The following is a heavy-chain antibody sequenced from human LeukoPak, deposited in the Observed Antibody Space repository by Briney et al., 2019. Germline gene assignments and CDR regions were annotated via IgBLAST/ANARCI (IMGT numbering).Heavy chain of an antibody. CDR1: GFTFSSYG. CDR3: AKAGYSSSWYVDY. D-gene: IGHD6-13*01. V-gene: IGHV3-30*18. J-gene: IGHJ4*02. Sequence: PGGSLRLSCAASGFTFSSYGMHWVRQAPGKGLEWVAVISNDGSNKYYADSVKGRFTISRDNSKNTLYLQMNSLRAEGTAVYYCAKAGYSSSWYVDYWGQGTLVLVSS. CDR2: ISNDGSNK.